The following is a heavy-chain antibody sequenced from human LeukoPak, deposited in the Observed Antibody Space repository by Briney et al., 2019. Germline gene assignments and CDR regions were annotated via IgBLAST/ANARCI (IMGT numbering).Heavy chain of an antibody. CDR3: VRDYSNFVQGD. CDR2: IYSGGET. J-gene: IGHJ4*02. D-gene: IGHD4-11*01. CDR1: GDSISSSHYY. V-gene: IGHV4-39*02. Sequence: SETLSLTCTVSGDSISSSHYYWGWIRQSPGRGLEWIGSIYSGGETHYNPSLNSRVTIFLDTSKNRFSLNLISVTATDTAVYYCVRDYSNFVQGDWGQGTLVTVSS.